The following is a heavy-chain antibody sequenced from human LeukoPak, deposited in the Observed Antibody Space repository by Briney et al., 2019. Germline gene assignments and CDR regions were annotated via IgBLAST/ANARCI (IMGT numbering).Heavy chain of an antibody. V-gene: IGHV1-69*05. Sequence: GASVKVSCKASGGTFSSYAISWVRQAPGQGLEWMGGIIPIFGTANYAQKFQGRVTMTRNTSISTAYMELSSLRSEDTAVYYCARGPGDILDDRNYYYYYMDVWGKGTTVTISS. CDR3: ARGPGDILDDRNYYYYYMDV. J-gene: IGHJ6*03. CDR2: IIPIFGTA. CDR1: GGTFSSYA. D-gene: IGHD3-9*01.